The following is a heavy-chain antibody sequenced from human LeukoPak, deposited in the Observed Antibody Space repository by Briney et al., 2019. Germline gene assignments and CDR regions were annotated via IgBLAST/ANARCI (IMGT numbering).Heavy chain of an antibody. J-gene: IGHJ4*02. V-gene: IGHV4-30-2*01. CDR3: ARYSYGLSN. Sequence: PSETLSLTCTVSGGSISSGGYSWSWIRQPPGKGLEWIGYIYHSGSTYYNPSLKSRVTISVDRSKNQFSLKLSSVTAADTAVYYCARYSYGLSNWGQGTLVTVSS. CDR1: GGSISSGGYS. D-gene: IGHD5-18*01. CDR2: IYHSGST.